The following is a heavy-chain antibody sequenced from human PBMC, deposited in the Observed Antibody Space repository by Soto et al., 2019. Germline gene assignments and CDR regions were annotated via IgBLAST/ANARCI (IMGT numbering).Heavy chain of an antibody. CDR1: GFTVSSNY. J-gene: IGHJ3*02. D-gene: IGHD4-4*01. V-gene: IGHV3-53*04. CDR3: ARALDYSLGAFDI. CDR2: IYSGGST. Sequence: GGSLRLSCAASGFTVSSNYMSWVRQAPGKGLEWVSVIYSGGSTYYADSVKGRFTISRHNSKNTLYLQMNSLRAEDTAVYYCARALDYSLGAFDIWGQGTMVTVSS.